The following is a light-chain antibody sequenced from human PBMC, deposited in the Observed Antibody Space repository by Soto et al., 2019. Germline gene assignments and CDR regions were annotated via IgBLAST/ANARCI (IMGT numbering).Light chain of an antibody. Sequence: QSVLPQPPSASGTPGQRVTISFAGSSSNIGSNYVYWYQQLPGTAPRLLIYSYNERPSGVPDRFSGSKSGTSASLAISGLRSEDEADYYCAAWDDSLSGYVFGTGTKVTVL. CDR2: SYN. J-gene: IGLJ1*01. CDR1: SSNIGSNY. CDR3: AAWDDSLSGYV. V-gene: IGLV1-47*02.